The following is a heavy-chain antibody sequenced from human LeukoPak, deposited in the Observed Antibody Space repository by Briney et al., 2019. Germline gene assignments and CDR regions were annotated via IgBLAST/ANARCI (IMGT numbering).Heavy chain of an antibody. Sequence: ASVKVSCKASGYTFTGYYMHWVRQAPGQGLEWMGRINPNSGGTNYAQKFQGRVTMTRDTSISTAYMELSRLRSDDTAVYYCACDLFFNYDRSGYYYDWGQGTLVTVSS. CDR2: INPNSGGT. CDR1: GYTFTGYY. J-gene: IGHJ4*02. D-gene: IGHD3-22*01. CDR3: ACDLFFNYDRSGYYYD. V-gene: IGHV1-2*06.